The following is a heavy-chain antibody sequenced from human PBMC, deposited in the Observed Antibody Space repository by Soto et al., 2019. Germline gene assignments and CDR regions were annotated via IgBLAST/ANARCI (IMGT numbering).Heavy chain of an antibody. CDR3: SAYYSSSNCGAGDDY. J-gene: IGHJ4*02. D-gene: IGHD2-2*01. CDR1: GGIFTNYA. CDR2: TIPLFGTA. V-gene: IGHV1-69*06. Sequence: QVVQSGPEVRQPGSSVKVSCKPSGGIFTNYAFTWVRQAPGQRLEWMGGTIPLFGTANYAQKFQGRVTISADKSTTTVYLEVNSLRSEDTALYYCSAYYSSSNCGAGDDYWGQGTQVTVSS.